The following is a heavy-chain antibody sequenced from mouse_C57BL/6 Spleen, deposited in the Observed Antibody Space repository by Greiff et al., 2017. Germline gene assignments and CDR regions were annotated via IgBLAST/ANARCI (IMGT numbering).Heavy chain of an antibody. CDR1: GFTFSDYG. J-gene: IGHJ4*01. CDR2: ISSGSSTI. V-gene: IGHV5-17*01. D-gene: IGHD2-4*01. Sequence: EVKLVESGGGLVKPGGSLKLSCAASGFTFSDYGMHWVRQAPEKGLEWVAYISSGSSTIYYADTVKGRFTISRDNAKNTLFLQMTSLRSEDTAMYYGARPLYDYDGGYAMDYWGQGTSVTVSS. CDR3: ARPLYDYDGGYAMDY.